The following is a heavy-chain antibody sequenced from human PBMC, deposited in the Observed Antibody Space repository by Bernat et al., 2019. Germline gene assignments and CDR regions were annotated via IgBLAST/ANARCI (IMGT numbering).Heavy chain of an antibody. J-gene: IGHJ4*02. V-gene: IGHV4-39*01. CDR1: GGSISSSSYY. CDR3: ARPEYYGSGSYDD. CDR2: IYYSGST. D-gene: IGHD3-10*01. Sequence: QLQLQESGPGLVKPSETLSLTCTVSGGSISSSSYYWGWIRQPPGKGLEWIGSIYYSGSTYYNPSLKSRVTISVDTSKNQFSLKLSSVTVADTAVYYCARPEYYGSGSYDDWGQGTLVTVSS.